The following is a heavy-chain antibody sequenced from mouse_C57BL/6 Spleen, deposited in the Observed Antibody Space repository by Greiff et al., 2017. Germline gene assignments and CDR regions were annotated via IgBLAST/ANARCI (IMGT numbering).Heavy chain of an antibody. CDR1: GYTFTSYW. V-gene: IGHV1-59*01. Sequence: QVQLQQPGAELVRPGTSVKLSCKASGYTFTSYWMHWVKQRPGQGLEWIGVIDPSDSYPNYNQKFKGKATLTVATSSSTCYMQLSSLTSEDSAVYYCARGYGSSYGYFDVWGTGTTVTVSS. D-gene: IGHD1-1*01. CDR2: IDPSDSYP. CDR3: ARGYGSSYGYFDV. J-gene: IGHJ1*03.